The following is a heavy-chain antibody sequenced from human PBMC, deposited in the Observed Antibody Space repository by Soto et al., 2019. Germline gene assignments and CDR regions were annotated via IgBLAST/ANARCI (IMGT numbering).Heavy chain of an antibody. CDR2: TYYSGTT. D-gene: IGHD3-22*01. J-gene: IGHJ4*02. CDR3: ARLVYDSSGYRPG. Sequence: SETLCLTCTVSGGSISSRSYYWGWIRQPPGKGLEWIGSTYYSGTTYYNPSLRSRVTISADTPKNQFSLKLSSVTAADTAVYYCARLVYDSSGYRPGWGQGTVVTVSS. CDR1: GGSISSRSYY. V-gene: IGHV4-39*01.